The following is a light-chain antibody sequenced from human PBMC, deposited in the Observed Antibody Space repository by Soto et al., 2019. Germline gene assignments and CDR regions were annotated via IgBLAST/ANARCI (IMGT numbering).Light chain of an antibody. CDR2: IDD. J-gene: IGLJ3*02. CDR3: ATWDDSLKGWV. V-gene: IGLV1-44*01. CDR1: PSNIGSNT. Sequence: QSVLTQPPSTSGTPGQRVTISCSGSPSNIGSNTVNWYQQLPGAAPKLLIYIDDQRPSGLPARFSGSRSGTSASLAISGLQSEVEADYYCATWDDSLKGWVFGGGTKVTVL.